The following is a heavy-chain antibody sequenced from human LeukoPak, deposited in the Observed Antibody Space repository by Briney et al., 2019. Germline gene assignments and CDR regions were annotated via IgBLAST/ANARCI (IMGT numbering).Heavy chain of an antibody. D-gene: IGHD6-19*01. CDR3: ARAGWFSTTWHFDY. Sequence: SETLSLTFIISTDSISLYYWSWIRQPPGKALASFGYIYYTGSTKSDPSLKIRVTISVDTSKKQFSLNPSSVTAADTAVYYCARAGWFSTTWHFDYWGQGILVTVYS. V-gene: IGHV4-59*01. CDR2: IYYTGST. CDR1: TDSISLYY. J-gene: IGHJ4*02.